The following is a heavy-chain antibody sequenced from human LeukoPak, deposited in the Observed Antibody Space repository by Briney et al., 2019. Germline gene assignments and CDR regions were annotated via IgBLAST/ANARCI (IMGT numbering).Heavy chain of an antibody. J-gene: IGHJ4*02. CDR2: ISDSGST. D-gene: IGHD3-22*01. V-gene: IGHV4-59*11. CDR3: ARGYDSSAYCPFNY. CDR1: GGSLSTHH. Sequence: NPSETLSLTCVVSGGSLSTHHWSWIRQSPGRGLEWIGYISDSGSTNYNPSLKSRVTISVDTSKNQFSLMLSSVTAADTAVYYCARGYDSSAYCPFNYWGQGTLVTVSS.